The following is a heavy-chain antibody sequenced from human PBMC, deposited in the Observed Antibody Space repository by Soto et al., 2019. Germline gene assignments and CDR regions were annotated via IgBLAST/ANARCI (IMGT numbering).Heavy chain of an antibody. CDR3: ARGGDFGVVYYYYGMDV. J-gene: IGHJ6*02. D-gene: IGHD3-3*01. CDR1: GYTFTGYY. V-gene: IGHV1-2*04. CDR2: INPNSGGT. Sequence: GASVKVSCKASGYTFTGYYMHWVRQAPGQGLEWMGWINPNSGGTNYAQKFQGWVTMTRDTSISTAYMELSRLRSDDTAVYYCARGGDFGVVYYYYGMDVWGQGTTVTVSS.